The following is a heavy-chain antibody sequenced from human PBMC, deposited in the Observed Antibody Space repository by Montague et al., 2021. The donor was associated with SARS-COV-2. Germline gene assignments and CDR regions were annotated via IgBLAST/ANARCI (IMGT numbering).Heavy chain of an antibody. J-gene: IGHJ6*03. D-gene: IGHD3-10*01. V-gene: IGHV3-66*02. CDR1: GFTVSSNH. CDR2: IYSGGST. CDR3: ARGGSWFGELFTSYYYYYYMDV. Sequence: SLRLSCAASGFTVSSNHMSWVRQAPGKGLEWVSVIYSGGSTYYADSVKGRFTISRDNSKNTLYLQMSSLRAEDTAVYYCARGGSWFGELFTSYYYYYYMDVWGQGTTVTVSS.